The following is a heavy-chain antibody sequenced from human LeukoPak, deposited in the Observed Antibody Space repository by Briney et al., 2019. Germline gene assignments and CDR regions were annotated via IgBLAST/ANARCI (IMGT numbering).Heavy chain of an antibody. Sequence: PSETLSLTCAVSGDSISSGGSSWNWIRQSAGKGLEWIGYIYHSGSTYYNPSLRSRLTISVDRSKNQFSLKLNSVTAADTAIYYCARGGYSGYDFWFDPWGQGTLVTVS. D-gene: IGHD5-12*01. CDR3: ARGGYSGYDFWFDP. J-gene: IGHJ5*02. V-gene: IGHV4-30-2*06. CDR2: IYHSGST. CDR1: GDSISSGGSS.